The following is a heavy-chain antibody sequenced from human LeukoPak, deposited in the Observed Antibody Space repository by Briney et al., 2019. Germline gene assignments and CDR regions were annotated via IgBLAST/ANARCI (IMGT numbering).Heavy chain of an antibody. Sequence: GGSLRLSCAASGFTFSTYDMSWVRQAPGKGPEWVSFISHSGIIANYADSVKGRFTISRDNSKNTLYLQMNSLRLEDTAVYYCAKAVLTATHYWGQGTLVTVSS. CDR3: AKAVLTATHY. CDR1: GFTFSTYD. J-gene: IGHJ4*02. V-gene: IGHV3-23*01. D-gene: IGHD2-15*01. CDR2: ISHSGIIA.